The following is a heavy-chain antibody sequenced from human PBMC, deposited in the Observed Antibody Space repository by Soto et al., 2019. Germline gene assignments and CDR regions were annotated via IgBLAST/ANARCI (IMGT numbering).Heavy chain of an antibody. D-gene: IGHD3-10*01. Sequence: SETLSLTCTVSGGSISSYYWSWIRQPPGKGLEWIGYIYYSGSTNYNPSLKSRVTISVDTSKNQFSLKLSSVTAADTAVYYCARVRVRGVIITFFDYWGQGTLVTVSS. CDR3: ARVRVRGVIITFFDY. J-gene: IGHJ4*02. CDR1: GGSISSYY. CDR2: IYYSGST. V-gene: IGHV4-59*01.